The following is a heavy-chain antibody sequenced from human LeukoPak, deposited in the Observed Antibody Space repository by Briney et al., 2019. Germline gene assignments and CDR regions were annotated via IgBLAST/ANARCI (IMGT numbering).Heavy chain of an antibody. CDR3: ARVIDYDTSGHCLGY. V-gene: IGHV4-34*01. J-gene: IGHJ4*02. CDR1: GGSFGGYY. Sequence: SETLSLTCAVYGGSFGGYYWSWIRQPPGKGLEWIGEINDSEKTNCNPSLKSRVSISVDTSKNQFSLKLSSVTAADTAVYYCARVIDYDTSGHCLGYWGQGIRVTVSS. D-gene: IGHD3-22*01. CDR2: INDSEKT.